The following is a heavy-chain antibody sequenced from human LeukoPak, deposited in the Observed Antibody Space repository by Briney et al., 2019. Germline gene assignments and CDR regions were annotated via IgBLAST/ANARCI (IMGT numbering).Heavy chain of an antibody. CDR1: GGSISSSSYY. J-gene: IGHJ6*02. CDR2: IYYSGST. V-gene: IGHV4-39*07. CDR3: ARGTRHGYCSSTSCYYYYYGMDV. D-gene: IGHD2-2*01. Sequence: SETLSLTCTVSGGSISSSSYYWGWIRQPPGKGLEWIGSIYYSGSTYYNPSLKSRVTMSVDTSKNQFSLKLSSVTAADTAVYYSARGTRHGYCSSTSCYYYYYGMDVWGQGTTVTVSS.